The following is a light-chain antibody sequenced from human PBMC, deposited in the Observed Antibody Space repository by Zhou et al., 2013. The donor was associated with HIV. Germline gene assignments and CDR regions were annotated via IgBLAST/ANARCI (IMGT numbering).Light chain of an antibody. V-gene: IGKV3-20*01. CDR2: GAS. J-gene: IGKJ2*01. Sequence: EIVLTQSPGTLSLSPGERATLSCRASQSVSSSYLAWYQQKPGQAPRLLIYGASSRASGIPARFSGSGSGTDFTLTISGLEPEDFAVYYCQQYGSSPYTFGQGTKLEIK. CDR1: QSVSSSY. CDR3: QQYGSSPYT.